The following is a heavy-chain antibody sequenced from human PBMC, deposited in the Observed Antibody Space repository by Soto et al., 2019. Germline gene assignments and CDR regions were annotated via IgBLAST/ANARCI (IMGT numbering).Heavy chain of an antibody. Sequence: EVQLLESGGGLVQPGGSLRLSCAASGFTFSSYAMGWVRQAPGKGLEWVSAVSAGGTSAYYAASVEGRFTISRDNSKNTLYLQMNVLRVEDTARYYCADRCSGGRCSPFDNWGQGTLVTVAS. CDR2: VSAGGTSA. D-gene: IGHD2-15*01. J-gene: IGHJ4*02. CDR1: GFTFSSYA. CDR3: ADRCSGGRCSPFDN. V-gene: IGHV3-23*01.